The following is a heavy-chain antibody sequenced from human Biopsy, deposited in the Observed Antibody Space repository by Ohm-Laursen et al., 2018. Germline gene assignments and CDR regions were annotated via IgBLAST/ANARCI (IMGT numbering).Heavy chain of an antibody. V-gene: IGHV4-39*01. D-gene: IGHD3-10*01. CDR3: ARRVSGSGRVDP. CDR2: IYNSESTST. Sequence: SDTLSLTWTVSGDSISSDIYYWVWIRQPPGKGLEWIGNIYNSESTSTYYNLSLKGRVSISVDTSHNQFSLKLTSVTAADTAVYFCARRVSGSGRVDPWGQGTLVTVSS. CDR1: GDSISSDIYY. J-gene: IGHJ5*02.